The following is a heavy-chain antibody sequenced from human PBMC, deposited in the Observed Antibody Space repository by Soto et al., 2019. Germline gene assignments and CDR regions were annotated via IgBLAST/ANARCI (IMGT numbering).Heavy chain of an antibody. Sequence: PGGSLRLSCAASGFTFSSYGMHWVRQAPGKGLEWVAVIWYDGSNKYYADSVKGRFTISRDNSKNTLYLQMNSLRAEDTAVYYCARDPLRVVVAPYYYYMYVWGKGTTVTVSS. V-gene: IGHV3-33*01. CDR1: GFTFSSYG. CDR2: IWYDGSNK. D-gene: IGHD2-15*01. J-gene: IGHJ6*03. CDR3: ARDPLRVVVAPYYYYMYV.